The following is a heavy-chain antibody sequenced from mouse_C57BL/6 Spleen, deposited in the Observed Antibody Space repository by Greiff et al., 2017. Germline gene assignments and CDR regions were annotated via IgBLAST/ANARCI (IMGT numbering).Heavy chain of an antibody. CDR2: IDPEDGVT. J-gene: IGHJ2*01. CDR3: ARGTAQATDYFDY. V-gene: IGHV14-2*01. Sequence: VQLQQSGAELVKPGASVKLSCTASGFNIKDYYMHWVKQRTEQGLEWIGRIDPEDGVTKYAPKFQGKATITADTSSNTAYLQLSSLTSEDTAVYYCARGTAQATDYFDYWGQGTTLTVSS. CDR1: GFNIKDYY. D-gene: IGHD3-2*02.